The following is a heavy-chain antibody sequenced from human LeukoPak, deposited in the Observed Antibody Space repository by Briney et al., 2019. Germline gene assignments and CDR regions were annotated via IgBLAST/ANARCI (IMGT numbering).Heavy chain of an antibody. CDR1: GFTFDDYA. J-gene: IGHJ1*01. Sequence: PGGSLRLSCAASGFTFDDYAMYWVRQAPGKGLEWVSGISWNSGSIGYADSVKGRFTISRDNAKNSLYLQMNSLRAEDTALYYCAKDMSFGDYVRYFQHWGQGTLVTVSS. CDR2: ISWNSGSI. CDR3: AKDMSFGDYVRYFQH. D-gene: IGHD4-17*01. V-gene: IGHV3-9*01.